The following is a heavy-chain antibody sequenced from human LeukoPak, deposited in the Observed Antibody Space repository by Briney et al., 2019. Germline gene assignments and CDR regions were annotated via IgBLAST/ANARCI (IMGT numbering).Heavy chain of an antibody. CDR3: AKGTGSYYAGFDY. D-gene: IGHD1-26*01. CDR1: GFTFSSYA. Sequence: GGSLRLSCAASGFTFSSYAMSWVRQAPGKGLEWVSAISGSGGSTYYADSVKGRFTISRDNSKNTLYLQMNSLRAEDTAEYYCAKGTGSYYAGFDYWGQGTLVTVSS. V-gene: IGHV3-23*01. CDR2: ISGSGGST. J-gene: IGHJ4*02.